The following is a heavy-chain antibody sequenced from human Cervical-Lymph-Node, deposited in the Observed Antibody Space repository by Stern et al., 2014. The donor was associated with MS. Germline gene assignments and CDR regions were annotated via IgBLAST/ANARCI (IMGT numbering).Heavy chain of an antibody. CDR1: GYKFSIYW. Sequence: EVQLLQSGAELIRPGESLKISCKGSGYKFSIYWIAWVRQMPGKGLEWMGIIYPGDSEPRSSPSFQGQVTMSADKSTSTAYLQWSSLNASDTAMYFCARQTTAWASDVWGQGTLVTVSS. CDR3: ARQTTAWASDV. J-gene: IGHJ4*02. CDR2: IYPGDSEP. D-gene: IGHD1-14*01. V-gene: IGHV5-51*01.